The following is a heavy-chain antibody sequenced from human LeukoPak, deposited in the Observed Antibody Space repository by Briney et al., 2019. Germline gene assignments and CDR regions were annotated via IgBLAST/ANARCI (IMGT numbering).Heavy chain of an antibody. V-gene: IGHV4-61*02. CDR3: ARVSYQEGVDY. CDR1: GGSIYGGYYY. CDR2: ISPSGST. J-gene: IGHJ4*02. Sequence: SETLSLTCTVSGGSIYGGYYYWTWHRQPAGKGLEWIGRISPSGSTNHNPSLTSRVTISVDTSKNQFSLKLNFVTAADTAVYYCARVSYQEGVDYWGQGTLVTVSS. D-gene: IGHD2-2*01.